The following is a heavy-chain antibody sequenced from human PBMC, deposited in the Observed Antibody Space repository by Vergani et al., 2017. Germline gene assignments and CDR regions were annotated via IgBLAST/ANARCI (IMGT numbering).Heavy chain of an antibody. CDR3: ARRDGSSRVVDD. CDR2: IGTAGDT. Sequence: EVQLVESGGGLVQPVRSLRLSCAASGFTFSTYDMHWVRQAPGKGLEWVSAIGTAGDTYYPGCVKGRFTISRENAKNSLYLQMNGLRAGDTAVYYCARRDGSSRVVDDWREATLVTVSS. CDR1: GFTFSTYD. J-gene: IGHJ4*02. D-gene: IGHD5-24*01. V-gene: IGHV3-13*01.